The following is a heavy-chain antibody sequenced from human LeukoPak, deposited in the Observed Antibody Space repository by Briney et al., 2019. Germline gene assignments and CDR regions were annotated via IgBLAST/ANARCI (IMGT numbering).Heavy chain of an antibody. Sequence: GGSLRLSCAASGFTFSSYGMHWVRQAPGKGLEWVAFIRYDGSNKYYADSVKGRFTISRDNSKNSLYLQMNSLRAEDTAVYYCARDYGGNLDYWGQGTLVTVSS. CDR2: IRYDGSNK. J-gene: IGHJ4*02. CDR1: GFTFSSYG. D-gene: IGHD4-23*01. V-gene: IGHV3-30*02. CDR3: ARDYGGNLDY.